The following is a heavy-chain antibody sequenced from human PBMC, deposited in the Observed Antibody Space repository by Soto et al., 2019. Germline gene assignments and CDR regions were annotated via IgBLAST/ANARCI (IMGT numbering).Heavy chain of an antibody. CDR3: ARGTITMVRGYDV. CDR2: IYHSGST. V-gene: IGHV4-30-2*01. CDR1: GGSISSGGYS. D-gene: IGHD3-10*01. Sequence: SETLSLTCAVSGGSISSGGYSWSWIRQPPGKGLEWIGYIYHSGSTYYNPSLKSRVTISVDRSKNQFSLKLSSVTAADTAVYYCARGTITMVRGYDVWGQGTTVTVSS. J-gene: IGHJ6*02.